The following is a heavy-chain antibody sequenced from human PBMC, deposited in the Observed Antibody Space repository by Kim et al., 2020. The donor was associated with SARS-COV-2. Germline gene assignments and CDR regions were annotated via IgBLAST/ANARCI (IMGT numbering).Heavy chain of an antibody. CDR2: INPSGGST. CDR3: ARDWGIRGSSWYLTGDY. Sequence: ASVKVSCKASGYTFTSYYMHWVRQAPGQGLEWMGIINPSGGSTSYAQKFQGRVTMTRDTSTSTVYMELSSLRSEDTAVYYCARDWGIRGSSWYLTGDYWGQGTLVTVSS. D-gene: IGHD6-13*01. V-gene: IGHV1-46*01. CDR1: GYTFTSYY. J-gene: IGHJ4*02.